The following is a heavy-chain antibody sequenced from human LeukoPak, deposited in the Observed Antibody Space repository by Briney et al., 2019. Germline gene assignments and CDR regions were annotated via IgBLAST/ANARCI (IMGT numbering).Heavy chain of an antibody. J-gene: IGHJ6*02. CDR2: IYSTGKT. CDR1: GDSITTGTYF. Sequence: SETLSLTCTVSGDSITTGTYFWGWIRQPPGKALEWIGSIYSTGKTYYNPSLKSRVTISVDTSKNQFSLKLSSVTAADTAVYYCARQHYAGYYYGMDVWGQGTTVTVSS. D-gene: IGHD4-17*01. CDR3: ARQHYAGYYYGMDV. V-gene: IGHV4-39*01.